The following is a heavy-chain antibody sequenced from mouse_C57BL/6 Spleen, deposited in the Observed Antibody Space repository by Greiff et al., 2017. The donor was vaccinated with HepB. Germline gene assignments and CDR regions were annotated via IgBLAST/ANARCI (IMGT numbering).Heavy chain of an antibody. Sequence: QVQLQQPGAELVKPGASVKMSCKASGYTFTSYWITWVKQRPGQGLEWIGDIYPGSGSTNYNEKFKSKATLTVDTSSSTAYMQLNRLTSEDSAVYYCAPYYYGGSLWYFDVWGTGTTVTVSS. CDR3: APYYYGGSLWYFDV. D-gene: IGHD1-1*01. J-gene: IGHJ1*03. V-gene: IGHV1-55*01. CDR2: IYPGSGST. CDR1: GYTFTSYW.